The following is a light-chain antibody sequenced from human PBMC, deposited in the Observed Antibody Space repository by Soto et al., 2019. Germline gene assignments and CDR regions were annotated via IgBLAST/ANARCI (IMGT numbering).Light chain of an antibody. J-gene: IGLJ2*01. CDR2: DVT. CDR1: SSDIGGSNF. Sequence: QSALPQPRSVSGSPGQSVTISCTGTSSDIGGSNFVSWYQQHPGKAPKLMIYDVTKRPSGVPDRFSGSKSGNTASLTISGHQADDEADYYCCSYAGRVVFGGGTKLTVL. V-gene: IGLV2-11*01. CDR3: CSYAGRVV.